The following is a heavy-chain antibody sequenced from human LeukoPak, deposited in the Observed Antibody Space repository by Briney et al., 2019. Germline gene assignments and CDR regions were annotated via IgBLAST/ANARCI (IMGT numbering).Heavy chain of an antibody. CDR1: EFTFNNYA. D-gene: IGHD1-26*01. CDR3: AKSKGVGATDY. Sequence: GGSLRLSCAASEFTFNNYAMSWVRQPPGKGLEWVSTISGSVGSTYYADSVKGRFTISRDNSKNTLFLQMSSLRAEDTAVYYCAKSKGVGATDYWGQGTLVTVSS. J-gene: IGHJ4*02. V-gene: IGHV3-23*01. CDR2: ISGSVGST.